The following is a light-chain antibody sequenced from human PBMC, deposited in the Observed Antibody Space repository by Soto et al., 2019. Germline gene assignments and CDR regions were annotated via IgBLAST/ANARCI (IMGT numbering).Light chain of an antibody. CDR1: QSVHNF. J-gene: IGKJ5*01. CDR2: GAS. CDR3: QQRSNWPPIT. V-gene: IGKV3-11*01. Sequence: LTQPPATLSFTTGDRSTRSCKSSQSVHNFLAWYQQKPGQAPRLLIYGASNRAAGIPDRFSGSGSGTDFTLTINSLEPEDFAVYYCQQRSNWPPITLRQGIRLEIK.